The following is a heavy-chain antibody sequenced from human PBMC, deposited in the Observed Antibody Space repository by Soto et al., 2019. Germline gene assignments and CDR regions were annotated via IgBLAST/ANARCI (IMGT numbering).Heavy chain of an antibody. CDR1: GFTFSNAW. V-gene: IGHV3-15*01. Sequence: PGWSLRLSCAASGFTFSNAWMSWVRQAPGKGLEWVGRIKSKTDGGTTDYAAPVKGRFTISRDDSKNTLYLQMNSLKTEDTAVYYCTTEGERYFDWPHDWGQGTLVTVSS. CDR2: IKSKTDGGTT. CDR3: TTEGERYFDWPHD. J-gene: IGHJ4*02. D-gene: IGHD3-9*01.